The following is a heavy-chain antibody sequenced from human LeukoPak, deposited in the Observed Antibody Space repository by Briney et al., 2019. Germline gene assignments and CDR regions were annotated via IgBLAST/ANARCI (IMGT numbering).Heavy chain of an antibody. V-gene: IGHV4-4*07. CDR1: GGSISSYY. D-gene: IGHD6-19*01. CDR2: IYTSGST. Sequence: SETLSLTCTVSGGSISSYYWSWIRQPPGKGLEWIGRIYTSGSTNYNPSLKSRVTMSVDTSKNQFSLKLSSVTAADTAVYYCARESHVLYSSGWHRFVDYWGQGTLVTVSS. CDR3: ARESHVLYSSGWHRFVDY. J-gene: IGHJ4*02.